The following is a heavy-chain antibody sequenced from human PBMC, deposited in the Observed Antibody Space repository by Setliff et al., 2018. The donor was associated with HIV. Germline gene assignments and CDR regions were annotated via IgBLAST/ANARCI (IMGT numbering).Heavy chain of an antibody. Sequence: SETLSLTCNVSGDYISSHSWTWIRQPPGKGLEWIGSIDYSGRIDKKTSLKSRLRMSIDTSKNQFYVNLFSVTAADTAVYFCARVETTVTSRLDYWGQGTLVTVSS. CDR2: IDYSGRI. CDR1: GDYISSHS. V-gene: IGHV4-59*11. CDR3: ARVETTVTSRLDY. D-gene: IGHD4-17*01. J-gene: IGHJ4*02.